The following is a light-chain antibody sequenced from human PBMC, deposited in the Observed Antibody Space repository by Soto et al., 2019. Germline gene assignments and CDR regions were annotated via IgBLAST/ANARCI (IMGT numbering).Light chain of an antibody. J-gene: IGLJ1*01. V-gene: IGLV1-36*01. CDR3: CSFTSSNTHV. CDR1: SSNIGKYG. CDR2: EVN. Sequence: QSVLTQPPSVSEAPRQRVTISCSGSSSNIGKYGVNWYQQHPGKVPKLILFEVNKRPSGVSGRFSGSKSGNTASLTISGLHAEDEADYYCCSFTSSNTHVFGTGTKVTVL.